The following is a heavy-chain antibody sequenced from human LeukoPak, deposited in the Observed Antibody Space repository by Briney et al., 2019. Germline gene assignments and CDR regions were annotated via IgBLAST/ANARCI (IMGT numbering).Heavy chain of an antibody. CDR3: ARAKPGITGTTSHYYYYMDV. CDR1: GGSMSSYY. CDR2: IYYSGST. V-gene: IGHV4-59*08. D-gene: IGHD1-7*01. Sequence: SETLSLTCTVSGGSMSSYYWSWIRQPPGKGLEWIGYIYYSGSTNYNPSLKSRVTISVDTSKNQFSLKLSSVTAADTAVYYCARAKPGITGTTSHYYYYMDVWGKGTTVTVSS. J-gene: IGHJ6*03.